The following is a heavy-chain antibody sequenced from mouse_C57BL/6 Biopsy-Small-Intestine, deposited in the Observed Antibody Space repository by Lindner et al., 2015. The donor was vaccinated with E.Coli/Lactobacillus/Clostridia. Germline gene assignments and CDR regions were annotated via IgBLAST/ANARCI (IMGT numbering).Heavy chain of an antibody. CDR2: IYPDNGDN. Sequence: VQLQESGPELVKPGAPVKMSCKASGYTFTDYYMHWVKQSHGKSLEWIGYIYPDNGDNGYNQKFRDKATLTVDESSSTAYMELRSLTSEDSAVYYCTRSLLRYQSSFDFWGQGTTLTVSS. D-gene: IGHD1-1*01. J-gene: IGHJ2*01. CDR3: TRSLLRYQSSFDF. V-gene: IGHV1-34*01. CDR1: GYTFTDYY.